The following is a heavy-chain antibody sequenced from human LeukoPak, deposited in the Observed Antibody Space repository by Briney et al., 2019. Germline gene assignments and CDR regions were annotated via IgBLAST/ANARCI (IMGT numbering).Heavy chain of an antibody. CDR3: ARDHGSNGYYSSMGI. Sequence: GRSLRLSCAVSGFTFSSYAMHWVRQSPGKGREWGAVISYGGSDKYYGDSVKGRFSISRDNSKNTVYLQMNSLKGDDTAVYYCARDHGSNGYYSSMGIWGQGTMVAVSS. D-gene: IGHD3-22*01. CDR2: ISYGGSDK. CDR1: GFTFSSYA. V-gene: IGHV3-30*04. J-gene: IGHJ3*02.